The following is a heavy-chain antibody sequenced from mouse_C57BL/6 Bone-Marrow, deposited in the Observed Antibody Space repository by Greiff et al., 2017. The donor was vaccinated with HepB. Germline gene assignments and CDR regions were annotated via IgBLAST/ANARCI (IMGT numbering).Heavy chain of an antibody. CDR3: AGDYYSSPWFAY. CDR2: ISYGGSYT. CDR1: GFTFSSYA. D-gene: IGHD1-1*01. V-gene: IGHV5-4*03. Sequence: DVMLVESGGGLVKPGGSLKLSCAASGFTFSSYAMSWVRQTPEKRLEWVATISYGGSYTYYPDNVKGRFTISRDNAKNNLYLQMSHLKSEDTAMYYCAGDYYSSPWFAYWGQGTLVTVSA. J-gene: IGHJ3*01.